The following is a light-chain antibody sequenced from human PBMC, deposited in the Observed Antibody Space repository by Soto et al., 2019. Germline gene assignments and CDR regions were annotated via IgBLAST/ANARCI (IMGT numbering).Light chain of an antibody. CDR3: LQHNSYSWT. Sequence: DIQMTQSPSAMSASGGDRVTITCRASQVISNYLAWFQQKPGKVPKRLIYGASTLQSGVPSRFNGSGSGTEFTLTISSLQPEDFATYFCLQHNSYSWTFGQGTKVEIK. J-gene: IGKJ1*01. CDR1: QVISNY. CDR2: GAS. V-gene: IGKV1-17*03.